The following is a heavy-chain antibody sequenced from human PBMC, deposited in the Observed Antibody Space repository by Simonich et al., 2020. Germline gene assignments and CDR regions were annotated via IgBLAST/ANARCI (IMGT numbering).Heavy chain of an antibody. V-gene: IGHV1-2*02. CDR2: NNPNSGST. D-gene: IGHD6-6*01. Sequence: QVQLVQSGAEVKKPGASVKVSCKASGYTFTGYYMHWVRQAPGQRIEWVGWNNPNSGSTKYEKTLQGRGNRTRDPSISTAYMELSRLRSHDTAVYYCARDRAARYYYYYYMDVWGKGTTVTVSS. CDR3: ARDRAARYYYYYYMDV. CDR1: GYTFTGYY. J-gene: IGHJ6*03.